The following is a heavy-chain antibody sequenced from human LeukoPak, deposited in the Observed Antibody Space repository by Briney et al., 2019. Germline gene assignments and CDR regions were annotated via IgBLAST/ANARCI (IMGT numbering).Heavy chain of an antibody. CDR1: GFSLSYHW. CDR3: ARRSYRGVIGLYYYYYMDV. V-gene: IGHV3-7*01. Sequence: GSLRLSCVASGFSLSYHWMSWVRQAPGKGAEWGANKKEDGSEKYYVDSVKGRFTMSRDNAKNSVYLQMNRLRVEDTAVYYCARRSYRGVIGLYYYYYMDVWGKGTPVTVSS. D-gene: IGHD3-16*02. J-gene: IGHJ6*03. CDR2: KKEDGSEK.